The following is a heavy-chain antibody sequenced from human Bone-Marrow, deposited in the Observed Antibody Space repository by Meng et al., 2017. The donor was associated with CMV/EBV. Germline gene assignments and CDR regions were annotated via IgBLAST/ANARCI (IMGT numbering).Heavy chain of an antibody. CDR2: INWNGGST. D-gene: IGHD5-24*01. V-gene: IGHV3-20*04. CDR1: GFTSSSYS. J-gene: IGHJ4*02. CDR3: ARGNHGLQHN. Sequence: GESLKISCAASGFTSSSYSMNWVRQAPGKGLEWVSGINWNGGSTGYADSVKGRFTISRDNAKNSLYLQMNSLRAEDTALYYCARGNHGLQHNWGQGTLVTVSS.